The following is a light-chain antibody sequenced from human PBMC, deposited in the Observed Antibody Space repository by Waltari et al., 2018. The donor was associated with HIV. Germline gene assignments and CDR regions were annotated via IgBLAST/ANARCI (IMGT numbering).Light chain of an antibody. J-gene: IGLJ3*02. CDR3: CSYAGTYTV. Sequence: QSALTQPRSVSGSPGQSVTISCTGTSSDVGAYTYVSWYQLHPGKAPKFIIYDVTKRPSGVPDRFSGSKSGNTASLIISGLQAEDEADYYCCSYAGTYTVFGGGTKLTVL. V-gene: IGLV2-11*01. CDR2: DVT. CDR1: SSDVGAYTY.